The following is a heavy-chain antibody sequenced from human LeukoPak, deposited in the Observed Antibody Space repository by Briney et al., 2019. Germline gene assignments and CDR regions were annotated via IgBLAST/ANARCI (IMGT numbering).Heavy chain of an antibody. CDR1: GYTLTELS. CDR2: FDPEDGET. J-gene: IGHJ4*02. D-gene: IGHD2-2*02. CDR3: ARDTVVVPAAIYSFDH. V-gene: IGHV1-24*01. Sequence: ASVKVSCKVSGYTLTELSMHWVRQAPGKGLEWMGGFDPEDGETIYAQKFQGRVTMTRDTSTSTVYMELSSLRSEDTAVYYCARDTVVVPAAIYSFDHWGQGTLVTVSS.